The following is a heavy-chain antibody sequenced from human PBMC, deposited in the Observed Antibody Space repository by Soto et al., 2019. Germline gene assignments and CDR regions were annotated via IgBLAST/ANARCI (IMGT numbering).Heavy chain of an antibody. Sequence: ASVKVSCKASGYTFTSYGISWVRQAPGQGLEWMGWISAYNGNTNYAQKLQGRVTMTTDTSTSTAYMELRSLRSDDTAVYYCARYDSSSPPYYFDYWGQGTLVTVSS. CDR2: ISAYNGNT. V-gene: IGHV1-18*01. CDR1: GYTFTSYG. J-gene: IGHJ4*02. D-gene: IGHD6-13*01. CDR3: ARYDSSSPPYYFDY.